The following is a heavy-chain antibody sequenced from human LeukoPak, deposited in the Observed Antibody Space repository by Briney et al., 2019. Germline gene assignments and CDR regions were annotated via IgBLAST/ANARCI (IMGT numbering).Heavy chain of an antibody. J-gene: IGHJ5*02. V-gene: IGHV3-23*01. Sequence: GGSLRLSCAASGFTFSSYAMSWVRQAPGKGLEWVSAISGSGGSTYYADSVKGRFTISRDNSKNTLYLQMNSLRAEDTAVYYCATRPGITMVRGVKAAPFDPWGQGTLVTVSS. CDR2: ISGSGGST. CDR1: GFTFSSYA. D-gene: IGHD3-10*01. CDR3: ATRPGITMVRGVKAAPFDP.